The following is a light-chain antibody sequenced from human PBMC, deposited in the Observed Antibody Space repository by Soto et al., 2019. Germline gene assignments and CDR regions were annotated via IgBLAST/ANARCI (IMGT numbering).Light chain of an antibody. J-gene: IGKJ1*01. V-gene: IGKV1-5*03. Sequence: DIPMTQSPSTLSASVGDRVTITCRASRGISAWVAWYQQKSGKAPKLLMYQASSLESGVPSRFSGSGSGTEFTLNISSLQPDDFATYYCQQYNSSPWTFGQGTKVEVK. CDR2: QAS. CDR1: RGISAW. CDR3: QQYNSSPWT.